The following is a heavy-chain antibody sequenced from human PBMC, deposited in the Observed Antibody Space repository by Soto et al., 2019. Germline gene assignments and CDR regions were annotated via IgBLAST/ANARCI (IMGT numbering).Heavy chain of an antibody. CDR1: GGSISSYY. Sequence: QVQLQESGPGLVKPSETLSLTCTVSGGSISSYYWSWIRQPPGKGLEWIGYIYYSGSTNYNPSLKSRVTISVDTSKNQFSLKLSSVTAADTDVYYCARESRAAGGCMDVWGQGTTVTVSS. D-gene: IGHD6-13*01. J-gene: IGHJ6*02. V-gene: IGHV4-59*01. CDR3: ARESRAAGGCMDV. CDR2: IYYSGST.